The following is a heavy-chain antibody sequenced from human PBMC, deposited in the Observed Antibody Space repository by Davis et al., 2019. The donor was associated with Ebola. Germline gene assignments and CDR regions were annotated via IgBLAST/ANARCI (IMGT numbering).Heavy chain of an antibody. V-gene: IGHV1-8*01. D-gene: IGHD1-7*01. CDR3: ARETGTTDAFDI. J-gene: IGHJ3*02. Sequence: AVSVKVSCKASGYTFTSYDINWVRQATGQGLEWMGWMNPNSGNTGYAQKFQGRVTMTRNTSISTAYMELSSLRSEDTAVYYCARETGTTDAFDIWGQGTMVTVSS. CDR1: GYTFTSYD. CDR2: MNPNSGNT.